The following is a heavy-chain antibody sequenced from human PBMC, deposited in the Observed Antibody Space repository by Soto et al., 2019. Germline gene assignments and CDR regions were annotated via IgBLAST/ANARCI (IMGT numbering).Heavy chain of an antibody. D-gene: IGHD6-19*01. Sequence: PGESLKISCKGSGYRFINYWIGWVRQKPGKGLEWMGIMYPGDSDTIYSPPFQGQVTISVDKSTNTAYLQWSSLKVSDTAMYYCARGVAVAGTTNGFDIWGQGTMVTVSS. J-gene: IGHJ3*02. V-gene: IGHV5-51*01. CDR2: MYPGDSDT. CDR3: ARGVAVAGTTNGFDI. CDR1: GYRFINYW.